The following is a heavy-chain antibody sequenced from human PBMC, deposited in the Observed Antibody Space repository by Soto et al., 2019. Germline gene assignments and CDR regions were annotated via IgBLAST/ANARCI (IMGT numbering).Heavy chain of an antibody. V-gene: IGHV3-48*02. CDR1: GFTFSSYS. CDR3: ARDPSNFGVDMPFDY. D-gene: IGHD3-3*01. Sequence: GGSLRLSCAASGFTFSSYSMNWVRQAPGEGLEWVSYISSSSSTIYYADSVKGRFTISRDNAKNSLYLQMNSLRDEDTAVYYCARDPSNFGVDMPFDYWGQGTLVTVSS. CDR2: ISSSSSTI. J-gene: IGHJ4*02.